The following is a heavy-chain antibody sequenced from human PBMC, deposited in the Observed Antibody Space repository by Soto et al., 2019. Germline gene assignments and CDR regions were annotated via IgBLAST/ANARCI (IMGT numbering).Heavy chain of an antibody. D-gene: IGHD1-26*01. Sequence: EVQLLESGGGLVQPGGSLRLSCAASGFTFSSYAMRWVRQAPVKGLEWVSAISGSGDSTYYADSGKGRFTISRDKSKNTLYLQMNSLRAEDTAVYYCARRGSGSYYDYWGQGTLVTVSS. CDR3: ARRGSGSYYDY. V-gene: IGHV3-23*01. CDR2: ISGSGDST. J-gene: IGHJ4*02. CDR1: GFTFSSYA.